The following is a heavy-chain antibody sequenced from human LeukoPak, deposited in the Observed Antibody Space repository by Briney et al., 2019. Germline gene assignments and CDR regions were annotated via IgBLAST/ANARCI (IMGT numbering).Heavy chain of an antibody. CDR2: INPSSGGT. D-gene: IGHD1-14*01. V-gene: IGHV1-2*06. Sequence: GASVKVSCKASGYTFTGYYMHWVRQAPGQGLEWMGRINPSSGGTNYAQKFQGRVTMTRDTSISTAYMELSRLRSDDTAVYYCARAPNRRTAYYMDVWGKGTTVTVSS. CDR3: ARAPNRRTAYYMDV. J-gene: IGHJ6*03. CDR1: GYTFTGYY.